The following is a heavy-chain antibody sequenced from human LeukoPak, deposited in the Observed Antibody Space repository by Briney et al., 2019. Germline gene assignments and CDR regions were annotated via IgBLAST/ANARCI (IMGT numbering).Heavy chain of an antibody. Sequence: ASVKVSCKASGYTFTSYYMHWVRQAPGQGLEWMGIINPSGGSTSYAQKFQGRVTTTRDTSTSTVYMELSSLRSEDTAVYYCARDPKQQLVLGGDYYYYYMDVWGKGTTVTISS. J-gene: IGHJ6*03. D-gene: IGHD6-13*01. V-gene: IGHV1-46*01. CDR3: ARDPKQQLVLGGDYYYYYMDV. CDR1: GYTFTSYY. CDR2: INPSGGST.